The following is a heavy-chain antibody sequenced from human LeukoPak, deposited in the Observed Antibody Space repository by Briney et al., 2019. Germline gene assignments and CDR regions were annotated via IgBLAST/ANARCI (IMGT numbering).Heavy chain of an antibody. CDR2: VSGYNGDT. V-gene: IGHV1-18*01. J-gene: IGHJ4*02. CDR1: GYTFTTYA. Sequence: ASVKVSCKTSGYTFTTYAISWVRQAPGEGLEWMGWVSGYNGDTSYAQNVQGRVTMTTDTSTTTGYMELRSLRSDDTAVYYCGRDSAGYSGTLDYWGQGTLVTVSS. CDR3: GRDSAGYSGTLDY. D-gene: IGHD3-9*01.